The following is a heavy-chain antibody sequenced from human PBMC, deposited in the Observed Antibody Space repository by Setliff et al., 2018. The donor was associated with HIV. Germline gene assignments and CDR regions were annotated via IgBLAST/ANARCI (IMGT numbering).Heavy chain of an antibody. Sequence: SETLSLTCAVYGGSFSAYYWTWIRQPPGKGLEWIGEINHSGSTYYNPSLRSRVTLSVDTSKSQFSLKLNSVTAADTAVYYCGGNGYYSIDYWGQGTLVTVSS. J-gene: IGHJ4*02. CDR2: INHSGST. D-gene: IGHD3-22*01. V-gene: IGHV4-34*01. CDR3: GGNGYYSIDY. CDR1: GGSFSAYY.